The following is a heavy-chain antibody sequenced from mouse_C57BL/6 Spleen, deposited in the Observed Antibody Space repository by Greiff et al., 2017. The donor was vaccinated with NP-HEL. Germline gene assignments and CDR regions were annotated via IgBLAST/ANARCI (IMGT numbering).Heavy chain of an antibody. CDR2: IYPGDGDT. V-gene: IGHV1-82*01. CDR3: AMITTVVAHDY. CDR1: GYAFSSSW. J-gene: IGHJ2*01. Sequence: VQLQQSGPELVKPGASVKISCKASGYAFSSSWMNWVKQRPGKGLEWIGRIYPGDGDTNYNGKFKGKATLTADKSSSTAYMQLSSLTSEDSAVYFCAMITTVVAHDYWGQGTTLTVSS. D-gene: IGHD1-1*01.